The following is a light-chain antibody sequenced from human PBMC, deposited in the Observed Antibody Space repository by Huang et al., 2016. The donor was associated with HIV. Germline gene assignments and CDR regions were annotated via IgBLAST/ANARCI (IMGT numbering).Light chain of an antibody. CDR2: DTS. V-gene: IGKV3-11*01. CDR3: QQRRNWPPTYT. J-gene: IGKJ2*01. CDR1: QSVGRY. Sequence: EIVLTQSPVTLSVSPGGSVTLFCRASQSVGRYIAWYQQKAGQAPRLLIYDTSNRATDIPARFTGSVSGTEFTLTINSLEPEDSAVYYCQQRRNWPPTYTFGEGTNLEI.